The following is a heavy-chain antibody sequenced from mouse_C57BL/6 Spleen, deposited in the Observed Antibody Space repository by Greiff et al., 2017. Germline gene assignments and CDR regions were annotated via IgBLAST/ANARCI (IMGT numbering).Heavy chain of an antibody. D-gene: IGHD2-1*01. CDR1: GYSFTSYY. V-gene: IGHV1-66*01. J-gene: IGHJ3*01. Sequence: VQRVESGPELVKPGASVKISCKASGYSFTSYYIHWVKQRPGQGLEWIGWIYPGSGNTKYNEKFKGKATLTADTSSSTAYMQLSSLTSEDSAVYYCAREGGNYAWFAYWCQGTLVTVSA. CDR3: AREGGNYAWFAY. CDR2: IYPGSGNT.